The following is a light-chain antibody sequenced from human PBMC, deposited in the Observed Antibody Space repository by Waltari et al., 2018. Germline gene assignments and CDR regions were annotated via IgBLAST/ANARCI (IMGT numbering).Light chain of an antibody. CDR3: QQYSTYSLWA. J-gene: IGKJ1*01. CDR2: KTS. CDR1: QNISRW. V-gene: IGKV1-5*03. Sequence: MQMTQSPSTMSASIGDRVTITCRASQNISRWLAWYQQKPGKAPNLLIYKTSSLQSGVPSRFSGSGSGTEFTLTISSLQPEDFATYYCQQYSTYSLWAFGQGTTVEIK.